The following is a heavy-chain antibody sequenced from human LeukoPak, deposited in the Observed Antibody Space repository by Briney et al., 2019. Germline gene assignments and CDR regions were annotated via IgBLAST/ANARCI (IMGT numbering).Heavy chain of an antibody. J-gene: IGHJ4*02. CDR3: ARGRPHGNDY. CDR1: GFTFSSYW. V-gene: IGHV3-74*01. D-gene: IGHD4-23*01. CDR2: IASDGSST. Sequence: GGSLRLSCAASGFTFSSYWMNWVRQAPGKGLVWVSRIASDGSSTTFADSVKGRFSISRDNAKNTLYLQMNSLRVEDTAVYYCARGRPHGNDYWGQGTLVTVSS.